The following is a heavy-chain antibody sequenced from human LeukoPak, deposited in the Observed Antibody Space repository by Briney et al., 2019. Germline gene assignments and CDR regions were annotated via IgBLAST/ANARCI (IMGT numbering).Heavy chain of an antibody. CDR3: ARSGPSRDYMDV. Sequence: ASVKVSCKASGGTFSSYAISWVRQAPGQGLEWMGGIIPIFGTANYAQKFQGRVTITTDESTSTAYMELSSLRSEDTAVYYCARSGPSRDYMDVWGKGTTVTVSS. V-gene: IGHV1-69*05. CDR2: IIPIFGTA. CDR1: GGTFSSYA. J-gene: IGHJ6*03.